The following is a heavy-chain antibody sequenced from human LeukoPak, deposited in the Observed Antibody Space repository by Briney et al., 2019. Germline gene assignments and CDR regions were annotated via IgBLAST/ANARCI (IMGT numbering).Heavy chain of an antibody. J-gene: IGHJ4*02. D-gene: IGHD2-15*01. V-gene: IGHV1-69*01. CDR2: IIPIFGTA. CDR3: ASGYCSGGSCYRVEPDY. CDR1: GGTFSSYA. Sequence: SVTVSCKASGGTFSSYAISWVRQAPGQGLEWMGGIIPIFGTANYAQKFQGRVTITADESTSTAYMELSSLRPEDTAVYYCASGYCSGGSCYRVEPDYWGQGTLVTVSS.